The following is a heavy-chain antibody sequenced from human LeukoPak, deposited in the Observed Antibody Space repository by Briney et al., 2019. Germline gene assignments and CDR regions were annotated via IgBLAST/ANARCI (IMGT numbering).Heavy chain of an antibody. CDR2: INHSGST. CDR3: ARGAGRKPYYFDY. CDR1: GGSFSGYY. D-gene: IGHD6-19*01. J-gene: IGHJ4*02. V-gene: IGHV4-34*01. Sequence: SETLSLTCAVYGGSFSGYYWSWIRQPPGKGLEWIGEINHSGSTNYNPSLKSRVTISVDTSKNQFSLKLSSVTAADTAVYHCARGAGRKPYYFDYWGQGTLVTVSS.